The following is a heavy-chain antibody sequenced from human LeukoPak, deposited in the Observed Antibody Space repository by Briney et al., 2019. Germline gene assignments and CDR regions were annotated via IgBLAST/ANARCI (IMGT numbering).Heavy chain of an antibody. J-gene: IGHJ4*02. CDR2: IYHSGST. V-gene: IGHV4-4*02. Sequence: SGTLSLTCAVSGGSISSSNWWSWVRQPPGKGLEWIGEIYHSGSTNYNPSLKSRVTISVDKSKNQFSLKLSSVTAADTAVYYCARLLNYYDSSGYYGTHFDYWGQGTLVTVSS. D-gene: IGHD3-22*01. CDR3: ARLLNYYDSSGYYGTHFDY. CDR1: GGSISSSNW.